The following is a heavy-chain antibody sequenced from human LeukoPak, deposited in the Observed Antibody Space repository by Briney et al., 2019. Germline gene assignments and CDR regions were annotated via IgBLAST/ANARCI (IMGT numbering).Heavy chain of an antibody. CDR3: ARSAGATTAVDY. Sequence: GASVKVSCKASGGTFSSYAISWVRQAPGQGLEWMGGIIPIFGTANYAQKFQGRVTITADESTSTAYMELSSLRSEDTAVYYCARSAGATTAVDYWGQGTLVTVSS. CDR1: GGTFSSYA. CDR2: IIPIFGTA. V-gene: IGHV1-69*13. J-gene: IGHJ4*02. D-gene: IGHD1-26*01.